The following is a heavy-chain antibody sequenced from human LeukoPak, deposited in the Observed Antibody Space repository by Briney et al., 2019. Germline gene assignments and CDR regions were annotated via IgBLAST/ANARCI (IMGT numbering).Heavy chain of an antibody. Sequence: PGGSLRLSCAVSGITLSNYGMSWVRQTPGKGLEWVAGISDSGGSTRYADSVKGRFTISRDNRKNTLFLQMNSLRVEDTAVYFCAKRGVVIRVILVGFHKEAYYFDSWGQGALVTASS. V-gene: IGHV3-23*01. CDR1: GITLSNYG. D-gene: IGHD3-22*01. J-gene: IGHJ4*02. CDR3: AKRGVVIRVILVGFHKEAYYFDS. CDR2: ISDSGGST.